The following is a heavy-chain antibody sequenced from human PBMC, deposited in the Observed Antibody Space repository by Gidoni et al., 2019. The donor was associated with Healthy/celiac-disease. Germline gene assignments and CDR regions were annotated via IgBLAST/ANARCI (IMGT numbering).Heavy chain of an antibody. CDR2: INPNSGGT. D-gene: IGHD6-6*01. V-gene: IGHV1-2*04. J-gene: IGHJ5*02. CDR1: GYTFTGYY. CDR3: ARGKEYSSSSSDWFDP. Sequence: QVQLVQSGAEVKKPGASVKVSCKASGYTFTGYYMHWVRQAPGQGLEWMGWINPNSGGTNYAQKFQGWVTMTRDTSISTAYMELSRLRSDDTAVYYCARGKEYSSSSSDWFDPWGQGTLVTVSS.